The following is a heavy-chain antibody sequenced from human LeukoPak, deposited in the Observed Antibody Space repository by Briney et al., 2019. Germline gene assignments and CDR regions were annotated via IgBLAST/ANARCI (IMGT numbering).Heavy chain of an antibody. V-gene: IGHV1-46*01. CDR3: ARDRTYSSSGALHHYFDY. CDR2: INPSGGST. CDR1: GYTFTSYY. J-gene: IGHJ4*02. Sequence: GASVKVSCKASGYTFTSYYMHWVRQAPGQGLEWMGIINPSGGSTSYAQKFQGRVTMTRDMSTSTVYMELSSLRSEDTAVYYCARDRTYSSSGALHHYFDYWGQGTLVTVSS. D-gene: IGHD6-6*01.